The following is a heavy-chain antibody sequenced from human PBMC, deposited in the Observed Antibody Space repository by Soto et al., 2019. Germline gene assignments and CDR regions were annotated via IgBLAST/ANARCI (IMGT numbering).Heavy chain of an antibody. Sequence: GASVKVSCKVSGYTLTELSMHWVRQAPGKGLEWMGGFDPEDGETIYAQKFQGRVTMTEDTSTDTAYMELSSLRSEDTAVYYCATGNYQYYDFWSGYLNWGQGTLVTVSS. CDR3: ATGNYQYYDFWSGYLN. CDR1: GYTLTELS. CDR2: FDPEDGET. V-gene: IGHV1-24*01. J-gene: IGHJ4*02. D-gene: IGHD3-3*01.